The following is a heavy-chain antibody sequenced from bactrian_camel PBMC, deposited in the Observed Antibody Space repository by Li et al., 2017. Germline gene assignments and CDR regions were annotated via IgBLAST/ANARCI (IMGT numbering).Heavy chain of an antibody. V-gene: IGHV3S53*01. CDR1: GWMVSLNC. CDR3: AKADCSGSWCPLGY. CDR2: IGSDGTT. D-gene: IGHD3*01. J-gene: IGHJ6*01. Sequence: HVQLVESGGGSVQAGGSLRLSCAASGWMVSLNCMGWFRQAPGKEREEVAVIGSDGTTVYADSVKGRFTISRDNAKNIIYLQLNSLKTEDTALYYCAKADCSGSWCPLGYWGQGTQVTVS.